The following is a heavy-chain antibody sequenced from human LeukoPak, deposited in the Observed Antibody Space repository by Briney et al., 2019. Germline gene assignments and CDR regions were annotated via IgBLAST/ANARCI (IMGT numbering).Heavy chain of an antibody. J-gene: IGHJ4*02. CDR3: ASLMVRGGYFDY. D-gene: IGHD3-10*01. CDR1: GGTFSSYA. Sequence: SVKVSCKASGGTFSSYAISWVRQAPGQGLEWMGGIIPIFGTANYAQKFQGRVTITADESTSTAYMELSSLRSEDTAVYYCASLMVRGGYFDYWGQGTLVTVSS. V-gene: IGHV1-69*13. CDR2: IIPIFGTA.